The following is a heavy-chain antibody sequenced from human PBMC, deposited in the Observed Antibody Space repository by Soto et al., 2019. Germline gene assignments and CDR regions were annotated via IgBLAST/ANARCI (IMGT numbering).Heavy chain of an antibody. J-gene: IGHJ6*03. CDR3: ARHFLPYMDV. Sequence: SETLSLTCTVSGGSIGSYYWSWIRQPPGKGLEWIGYIYYSGSTNYNPSLKSRVTISVDTSKNQFSLKLSSVTAADTAVYYCARHFLPYMDVWGKGTTVTVSS. CDR2: IYYSGST. V-gene: IGHV4-59*08. CDR1: GGSIGSYY.